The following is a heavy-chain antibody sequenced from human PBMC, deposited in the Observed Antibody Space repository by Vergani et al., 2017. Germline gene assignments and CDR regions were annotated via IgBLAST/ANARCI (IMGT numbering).Heavy chain of an antibody. CDR2: IYHSGST. D-gene: IGHD6-19*01. CDR1: GYSISSGYY. V-gene: IGHV4-38-2*01. Sequence: QVQLQESGPGLVKPSETLSLTCAVSGYSISSGYYWGWIRQPPGKRLEWIGSIYHSGSTYYNPSLKSRVTISVDTSKNQFSLKLSSVTAADTAVYYCARPERSSGWFDPWGQGTLVTVSS. CDR3: ARPERSSGWFDP. J-gene: IGHJ5*02.